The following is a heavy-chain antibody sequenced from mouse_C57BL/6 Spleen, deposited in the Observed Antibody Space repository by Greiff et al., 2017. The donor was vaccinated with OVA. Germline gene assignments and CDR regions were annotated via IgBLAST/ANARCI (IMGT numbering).Heavy chain of an antibody. J-gene: IGHJ2*01. D-gene: IGHD1-1*01. Sequence: VQLKQSGPELVKPGASVKIPCKASGYTFTDYNMDWVKQSHGKSLEWIGDINPNNGGTIYNQKFKGKATLTVDKSSSTAYMELRSLTSEDTAVYYCARSSTTVVSFDYWGQGTTLTVSS. CDR3: ARSSTTVVSFDY. CDR2: INPNNGGT. CDR1: GYTFTDYN. V-gene: IGHV1-18*01.